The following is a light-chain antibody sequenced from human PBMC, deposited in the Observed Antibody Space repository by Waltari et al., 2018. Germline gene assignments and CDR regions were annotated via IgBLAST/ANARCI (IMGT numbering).Light chain of an antibody. CDR2: ENN. J-gene: IGLJ1*01. CDR1: TSNIGTRF. CDR3: GAWDGRLSAYV. V-gene: IGLV1-51*01. Sequence: QSVLTQPSSVSAAPGQQVTISCSGDTSNIGTRFVSWYQQLPGAAPKFVIFENNRRPTGAPDRFSGSKSGTSATLVITGLQPGAEADYYCGAWDGRLSAYVFGSGTRVTVL.